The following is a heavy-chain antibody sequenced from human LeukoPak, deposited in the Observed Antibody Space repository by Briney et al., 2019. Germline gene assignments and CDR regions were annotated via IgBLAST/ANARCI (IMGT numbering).Heavy chain of an antibody. Sequence: ASVKVSCKASGDTLTTYDLNWVRQATGQGLEWMGWMDPNSGNTGYAQKFQGRVTMTRNTSISTAYMELSSLTSEDTAVYYCAKSLPGIAAHWGQGTLVSVTS. D-gene: IGHD6-6*01. J-gene: IGHJ4*02. CDR2: MDPNSGNT. CDR3: AKSLPGIAAH. V-gene: IGHV1-8*01. CDR1: GDTLTTYD.